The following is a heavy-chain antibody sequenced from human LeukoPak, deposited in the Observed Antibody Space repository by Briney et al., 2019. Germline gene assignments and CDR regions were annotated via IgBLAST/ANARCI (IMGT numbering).Heavy chain of an antibody. D-gene: IGHD6-13*01. J-gene: IGHJ4*02. CDR3: ARRTAAGPFGY. V-gene: IGHV3-21*01. CDR1: GFAFRSYV. CDR2: ISASGSDV. Sequence: PGGSLRLSCAASGFAFRSYVVNWVRQAPGKGLEWVSSISASGSDVNYADSVTGRFTVSRDNAKSSLYLEMNSLRAEDTAVYYCARRTAAGPFGYWGQGTLVTVSS.